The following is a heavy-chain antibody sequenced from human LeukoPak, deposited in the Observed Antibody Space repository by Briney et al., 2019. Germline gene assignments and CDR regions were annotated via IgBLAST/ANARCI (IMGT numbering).Heavy chain of an antibody. J-gene: IGHJ4*02. CDR3: AKGGRYPVDF. CDR2: IRGSGDRT. V-gene: IGHV3-23*01. D-gene: IGHD3-9*01. Sequence: GGSLRLSCAASGFTFSDYYMSWVRQAPGKGLEWVSLIRGSGDRTYYADSVKGRFTISRDNSKNTLYLQMNSLRVEDTAVYHCAKGGRYPVDFWGQGTLVTVSS. CDR1: GFTFSDYY.